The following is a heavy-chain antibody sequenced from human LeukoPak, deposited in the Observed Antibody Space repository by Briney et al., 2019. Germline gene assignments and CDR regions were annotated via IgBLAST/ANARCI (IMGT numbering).Heavy chain of an antibody. D-gene: IGHD3-22*01. Sequence: ASVKVSCKASGYTFTDYYLHWVRQAPGQGLEWMGWINPNSGGTNYAQTFQGRVTMTRDTSITTAYLELSRLRSDDTAVYYCAIPWDYYDSSGYYLADDAFDIWGQGTMVTVSS. CDR2: INPNSGGT. CDR3: AIPWDYYDSSGYYLADDAFDI. CDR1: GYTFTDYY. J-gene: IGHJ3*02. V-gene: IGHV1-2*02.